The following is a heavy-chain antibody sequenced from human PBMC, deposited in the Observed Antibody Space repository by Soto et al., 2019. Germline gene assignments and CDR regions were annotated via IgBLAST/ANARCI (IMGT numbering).Heavy chain of an antibody. Sequence: NPSETLSLTCTVSGGSISSYYWSWIRQPPGKXLEWIGYIYYSGSTNYNPSLKSRVTISVDTSKNQFSLKLSSVTAADTAVYYCARVGVTMVRGARGRDWFDPWGQGTLVTVFS. D-gene: IGHD3-10*01. CDR2: IYYSGST. J-gene: IGHJ5*02. CDR3: ARVGVTMVRGARGRDWFDP. CDR1: GGSISSYY. V-gene: IGHV4-59*01.